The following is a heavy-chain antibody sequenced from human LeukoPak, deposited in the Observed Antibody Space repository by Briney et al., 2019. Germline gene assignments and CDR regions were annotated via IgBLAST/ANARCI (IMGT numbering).Heavy chain of an antibody. CDR2: IYTSGNT. D-gene: IGHD5-18*01. V-gene: IGHV4-61*02. CDR3: AREGGYSYGDAPLHFDY. CDR1: GVSISSGGYY. J-gene: IGHJ4*02. Sequence: SETLSLTCTVSGVSISSGGYYWSWIRQPAGKGLEWIGRIYTSGNTNYNPSLKSRITISVDTSKNQFSLKLSSVTAADTAVYYCAREGGYSYGDAPLHFDYWGQGTLVTVSS.